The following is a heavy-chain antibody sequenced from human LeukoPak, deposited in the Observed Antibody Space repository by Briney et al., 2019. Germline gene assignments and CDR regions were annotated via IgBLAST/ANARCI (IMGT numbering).Heavy chain of an antibody. D-gene: IGHD3-22*01. CDR3: ARERLGYYDRSGLDY. J-gene: IGHJ4*02. CDR2: IYYSGST. V-gene: IGHV4-59*01. CDR1: GGSISSYY. Sequence: SETLSLTCTVSGGSISSYYWSWIRQPPGKGLEWIGYIYYSGSTNYNPSLKSRVTTSVDTSKNQFSLKLSSVTAADTAVYYCARERLGYYDRSGLDYWGQGTLVTVSS.